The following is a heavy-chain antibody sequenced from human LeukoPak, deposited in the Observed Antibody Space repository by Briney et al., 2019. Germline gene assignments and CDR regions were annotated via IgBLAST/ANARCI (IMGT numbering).Heavy chain of an antibody. CDR3: ARVGGRGSGWHPAPYYYYGMDV. CDR2: INHSGST. Sequence: SETLSLTCAVYGGSFSGYYWSWIRQPPGKGLEWIGEINHSGSTNYNPSLKSRVTISVDTSKNQFSLKLSSVTAADTAVYYCARVGGRGSGWHPAPYYYYGMDVWGQGTTVTVSS. V-gene: IGHV4-34*01. CDR1: GGSFSGYY. J-gene: IGHJ6*02. D-gene: IGHD6-19*01.